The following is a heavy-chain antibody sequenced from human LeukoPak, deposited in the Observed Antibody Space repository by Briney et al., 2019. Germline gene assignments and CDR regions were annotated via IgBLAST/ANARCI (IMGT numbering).Heavy chain of an antibody. CDR2: ISSSSSTI. CDR1: GFTFSRYS. J-gene: IGHJ5*02. D-gene: IGHD3-10*01. Sequence: GGSLRLSCAASGFTFSRYSMNWVRQAPGKGLEWVSYISSSSSTIYYADSVKGRFTITRDNAKNSLYLQMNSLRAEDTAVYYCATNILVRDIINWFDPWGQGTLVTVSS. CDR3: ATNILVRDIINWFDP. V-gene: IGHV3-48*01.